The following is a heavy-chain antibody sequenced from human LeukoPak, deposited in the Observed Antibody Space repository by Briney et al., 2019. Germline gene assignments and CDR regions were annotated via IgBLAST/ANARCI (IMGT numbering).Heavy chain of an antibody. V-gene: IGHV4-59*01. D-gene: IGHD6-13*01. CDR3: ARDTGGDSSSWYLHNWFDP. CDR1: GGSISSYY. CDR2: IYYSGST. J-gene: IGHJ5*02. Sequence: TSETLSLTCTVSGGSISSYYWSWIRQPPGKGLEWIGYIYYSGSTNYNPSLKSRVTISVDTSKNQFSLKLSSVTAADTAVYYCARDTGGDSSSWYLHNWFDPWGQGTLVTVSS.